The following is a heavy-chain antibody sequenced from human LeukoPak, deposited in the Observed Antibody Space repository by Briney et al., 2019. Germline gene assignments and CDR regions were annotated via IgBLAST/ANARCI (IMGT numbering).Heavy chain of an antibody. Sequence: GGSLRLSSVTPRVPSSVSMACTGCQAPGTGLEYVSAISDSGGSTYYADSVKGRFTISRDNSKNTLYLQMSSLRAEETAVYLCVRGYCFGPYCRYVWGQGTTVTVSS. D-gene: IGHD5-18*01. J-gene: IGHJ6*02. CDR1: VPSSVSMA. V-gene: IGHV3-64D*09. CDR3: VRGYCFGPYCRYV. CDR2: ISDSGGST.